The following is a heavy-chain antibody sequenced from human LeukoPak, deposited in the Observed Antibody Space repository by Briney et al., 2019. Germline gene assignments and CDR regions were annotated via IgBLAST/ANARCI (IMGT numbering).Heavy chain of an antibody. Sequence: SETLSLTCTVSGGSISSSSYYWGWIRQPPGTGLEWIGSIYHSGSTYYNPSLKSRVTISVDTSKNQFSLKLSSVTAADTAVYYCARDAYYYDSSGYYPNTRLDYWGQGTLVTVSS. CDR2: IYHSGST. V-gene: IGHV4-39*07. CDR3: ARDAYYYDSSGYYPNTRLDY. D-gene: IGHD3-22*01. CDR1: GGSISSSSYY. J-gene: IGHJ4*02.